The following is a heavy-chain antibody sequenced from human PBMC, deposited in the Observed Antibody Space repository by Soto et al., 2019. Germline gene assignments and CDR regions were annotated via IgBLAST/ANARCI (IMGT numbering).Heavy chain of an antibody. J-gene: IGHJ4*02. CDR1: GYSFVSYW. CDR3: AKTDGYEVEY. V-gene: IGHV5-51*01. D-gene: IGHD5-18*01. CDR2: IYPGGSDT. Sequence: GEYLKISCKGSGYSFVSYWIAWVRQMPGKGLEWMGSIYPGGSDTTYSPSIQGQVTISADKSSTTVYLQWNTLKASDTAMYYCAKTDGYEVEYWGQGTQVTVSS.